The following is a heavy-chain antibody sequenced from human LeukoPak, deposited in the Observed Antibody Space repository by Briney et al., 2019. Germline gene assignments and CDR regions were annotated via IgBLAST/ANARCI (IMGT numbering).Heavy chain of an antibody. D-gene: IGHD3-3*01. Sequence: GGSLRLSCAASGFTFSSYSMNWVRQAPGKGLEWVSSISSSSSHIYYADSVKGRFTISRDNAKNSLYLQMNSLRAEDTAVYYCARFRYYDFWSGLGYYFDYWGQGTLVTVSS. J-gene: IGHJ4*02. V-gene: IGHV3-21*01. CDR1: GFTFSSYS. CDR3: ARFRYYDFWSGLGYYFDY. CDR2: ISSSSSHI.